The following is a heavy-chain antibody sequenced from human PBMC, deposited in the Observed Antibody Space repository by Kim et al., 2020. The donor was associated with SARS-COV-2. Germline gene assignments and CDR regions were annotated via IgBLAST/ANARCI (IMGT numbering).Heavy chain of an antibody. CDR2: ISHSGST. Sequence: SETLSLTCAVYGGSFSGYYWSWIRQPPGKGLEWIGEISHSGSTNYNPSLKSRVTITVDTYTNQFSLKLSSMTAADTAVYYCYRAQQRALNYYLDYCGQGT. CDR1: GGSFSGYY. CDR3: YRAQQRALNYYLDY. V-gene: IGHV4-34*01. J-gene: IGHJ4*02. D-gene: IGHD6-25*01.